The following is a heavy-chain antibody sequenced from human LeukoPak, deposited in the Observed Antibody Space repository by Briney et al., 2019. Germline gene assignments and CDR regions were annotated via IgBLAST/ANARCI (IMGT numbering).Heavy chain of an antibody. CDR3: VGSGGPEYYFDY. V-gene: IGHV3-33*01. CDR1: GFTFSSYG. Sequence: PGRSLRLSCAASGFTFSSYGMHWVRQAPGKGLEWVAVIWYDGSNKYYADSVKGRFTISRDNSKNTLYLQMNSLRAEDTAVYYCVGSGGPEYYFDYWGQGTLFT. J-gene: IGHJ4*02. CDR2: IWYDGSNK. D-gene: IGHD3-10*01.